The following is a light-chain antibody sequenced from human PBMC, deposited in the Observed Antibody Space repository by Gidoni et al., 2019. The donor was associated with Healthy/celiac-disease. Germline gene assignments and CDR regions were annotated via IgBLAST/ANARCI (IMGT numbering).Light chain of an antibody. CDR2: WAS. CDR3: QQYYSTPLT. J-gene: IGKJ3*01. Sequence: DIVMTQSPDSLAVSLGERATINCKSSQSVLYSSNNKNYLAWYQQKPGHPPKLLIYWASTRESGVPNRFSGSGSGTAFTLTISSLQAEDVAVYYCQQYYSTPLTYGPGTKVDIK. CDR1: QSVLYSSNNKNY. V-gene: IGKV4-1*01.